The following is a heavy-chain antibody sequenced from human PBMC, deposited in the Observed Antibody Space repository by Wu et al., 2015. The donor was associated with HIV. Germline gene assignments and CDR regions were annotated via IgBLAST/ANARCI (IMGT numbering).Heavy chain of an antibody. CDR2: MDPKSGSA. CDR1: GYRFTSFN. D-gene: IGHD5-24*01. CDR3: ARVGSSVTSAQLLEYFQX. Sequence: QVQLVQSGTVVQKPGTSVRVSCKISGYRFTSFNINWIRQVHGRGLEWMGYMDPKSGSAAFGRNFQGRVSLTRNNSISTAYMDLSRVTSDDTAIYYCARVGSSVTSAQLLEYFQXWGQGTRVVVSS. J-gene: IGHJ1*01. V-gene: IGHV1-8*02.